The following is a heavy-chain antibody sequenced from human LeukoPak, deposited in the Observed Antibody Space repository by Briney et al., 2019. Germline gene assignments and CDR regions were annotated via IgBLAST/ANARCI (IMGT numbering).Heavy chain of an antibody. D-gene: IGHD3-22*01. CDR1: GGSISSHY. V-gene: IGHV4-59*11. Sequence: PSETLSLTCTVSGGSISSHYWSWIRQPPGKGLEWIGYIYYSGSTNYNPSLKSRVTISVDTSKNQFSLKLSSVTAADTAVYYCARGGFADSSVQHNYVFDYWGQGTLVTVSS. CDR3: ARGGFADSSVQHNYVFDY. J-gene: IGHJ4*02. CDR2: IYYSGST.